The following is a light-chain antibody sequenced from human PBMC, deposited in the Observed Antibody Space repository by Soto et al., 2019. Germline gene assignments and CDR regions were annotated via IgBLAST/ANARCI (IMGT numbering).Light chain of an antibody. CDR1: QSVVTN. CDR3: LQYNKWPPWT. J-gene: IGKJ1*01. CDR2: GAS. V-gene: IGKV3-15*01. Sequence: IVMTQSPATLYVSPGDRATLSCRASQSVVTNVAWYQQRPGQAPRLLIYGASTRATGIPVRFSGSGSGTESTLIISSLQSEDFATYHCLQYNKWPPWTFGQGTKVEVK.